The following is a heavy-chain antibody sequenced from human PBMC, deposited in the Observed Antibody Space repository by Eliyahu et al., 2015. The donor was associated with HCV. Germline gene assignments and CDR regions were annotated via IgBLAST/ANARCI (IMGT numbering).Heavy chain of an antibody. CDR3: AKSSAVAGPFGY. D-gene: IGHD6-19*01. CDR1: GXTFSSYG. Sequence: QVQLVESGGGVVQPGRSLRXSCAASGXTFSSYGMXWVRQAPGKGLEWVAVISYDGSNKYYADSVKGRFTISRDNSKNTLYLQMNSLRAEDTAVYYCAKSSAVAGPFGYWGQGTLVTVSS. J-gene: IGHJ4*02. CDR2: ISYDGSNK. V-gene: IGHV3-30*18.